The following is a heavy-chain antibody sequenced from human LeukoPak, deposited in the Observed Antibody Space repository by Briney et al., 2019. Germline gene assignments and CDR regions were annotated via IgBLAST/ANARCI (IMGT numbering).Heavy chain of an antibody. CDR1: GYTFTGYY. CDR3: ARVDTIAAAASFDY. V-gene: IGHV1-2*02. J-gene: IGHJ4*02. CDR2: NNPNSGGT. Sequence: GASVKVSCKASGYTFTGYYIHWVRQAPGQGLEWMGWNNPNSGGTNYAQKVQGRVTMTRDTSISTAYMELSRLRSDDTAVYYCARVDTIAAAASFDYWGQGTLVTVSS. D-gene: IGHD6-13*01.